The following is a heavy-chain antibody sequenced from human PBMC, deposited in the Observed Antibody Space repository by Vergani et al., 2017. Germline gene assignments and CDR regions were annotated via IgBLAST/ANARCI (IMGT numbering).Heavy chain of an antibody. V-gene: IGHV6-1*01. CDR3: ARGRSRVRGVSWFMGY. CDR2: TYYRSKWYN. CDR1: GDSVSSNSAA. J-gene: IGHJ4*02. Sequence: QVQLQQSGPGLVKPSQTLSFTCAISGDSVSSNSAAWNWIRQSPSRGLEWLGRTYYRSKWYNDYAVSVKSRITINPDTSKNQFSLRLNSVTPEDTAVYYCARGRSRVRGVSWFMGYWGQGTLVTVSS. D-gene: IGHD3-10*01.